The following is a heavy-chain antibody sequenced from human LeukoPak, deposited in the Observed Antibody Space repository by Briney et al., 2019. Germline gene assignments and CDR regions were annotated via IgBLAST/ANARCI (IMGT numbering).Heavy chain of an antibody. J-gene: IGHJ6*02. Sequence: PSETLSLTCTVSGGSISSSSYYWGWIRQPPGKGLEWIGSIYYSGSTYYNPSLKSRVTISVDTSKNQFSLKLSSVTAADTAVYYCAREGGEVTATSPGSYYYGMDVWGQGTTVTVSS. D-gene: IGHD2-21*02. CDR2: IYYSGST. V-gene: IGHV4-39*07. CDR1: GGSISSSSYY. CDR3: AREGGEVTATSPGSYYYGMDV.